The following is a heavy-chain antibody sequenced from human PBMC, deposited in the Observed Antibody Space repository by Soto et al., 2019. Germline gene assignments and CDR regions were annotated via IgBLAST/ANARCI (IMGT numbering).Heavy chain of an antibody. V-gene: IGHV1-69*19. CDR3: AKNDFWSGYPSYYYYMDV. CDR2: IIPIFGTA. J-gene: IGHJ6*03. Sequence: NGSCKASVGTFSIYAISWVRQAPGQGLEWMGGIIPIFGTANYAQKFQGRVTITADESTSTAYMELSSLRAEDTAVYYCAKNDFWSGYPSYYYYMDVWGKGTTVTVSS. CDR1: VGTFSIYA. D-gene: IGHD3-3*01.